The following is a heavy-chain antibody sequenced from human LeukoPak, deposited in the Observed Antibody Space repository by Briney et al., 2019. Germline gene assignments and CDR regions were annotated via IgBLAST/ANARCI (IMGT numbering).Heavy chain of an antibody. CDR2: TYYRSKWYN. Sequence: SQTLSLTRAISGDSVSSNSAAWNWIRQSPSRGLEWLGRTYYRSKWYNDYAVSVKSRITINPDTSKNQFSLQLNSVTPEDTAVYYCARDLITGTRWVSSDAFDIWGQGTMVTVSS. D-gene: IGHD1-7*01. V-gene: IGHV6-1*01. CDR3: ARDLITGTRWVSSDAFDI. J-gene: IGHJ3*02. CDR1: GDSVSSNSAA.